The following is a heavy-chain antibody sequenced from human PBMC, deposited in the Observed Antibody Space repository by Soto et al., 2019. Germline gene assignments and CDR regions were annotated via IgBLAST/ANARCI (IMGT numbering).Heavy chain of an antibody. V-gene: IGHV1-69*13. CDR1: GGTFSSYA. D-gene: IGHD1-20*01. CDR2: IIPIFGTA. Sequence: ASVKVSCKASGGTFSSYAISWVRQAPGQGLEWMGGIIPIFGTANYAQKFQGRVTITADESTSTAYMELSSLRSEDTAVYYCATVGTPYNWNSEGDVFEIWGQGTMVTVSS. J-gene: IGHJ3*02. CDR3: ATVGTPYNWNSEGDVFEI.